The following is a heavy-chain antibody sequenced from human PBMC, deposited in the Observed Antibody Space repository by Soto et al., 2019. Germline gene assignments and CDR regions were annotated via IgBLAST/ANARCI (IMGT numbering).Heavy chain of an antibody. Sequence: EVQLVESGGGLVKPGGSLRLSCAASGFTFSSYSMNWVRQAPGKGLEWVSYISSSSSYIYYADSVKGRFTISRDNAKNSLYLQMNSLRAEDTAVYYCARDRLPRGYYYALDYWGQGTLVTVSS. CDR2: ISSSSSYI. J-gene: IGHJ4*02. D-gene: IGHD3-22*01. V-gene: IGHV3-21*01. CDR1: GFTFSSYS. CDR3: ARDRLPRGYYYALDY.